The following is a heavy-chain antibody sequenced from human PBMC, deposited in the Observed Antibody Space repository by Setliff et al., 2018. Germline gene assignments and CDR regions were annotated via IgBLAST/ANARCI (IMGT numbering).Heavy chain of an antibody. CDR2: VDQGANT. CDR3: AKDRDWKYYYYMDV. D-gene: IGHD1-1*01. V-gene: IGHV3-23*01. J-gene: IGHJ6*03. CDR1: GFTFGAYT. Sequence: PGGSLRLSCVASGFTFGAYTLTWVRQAPGKGLEFVSGVDQGANTYYGDSVKGRFTISRDNSQNTVYLQMTNLRAEDTALYYCAKDRDWKYYYYMDVWGKGTTVTVSS.